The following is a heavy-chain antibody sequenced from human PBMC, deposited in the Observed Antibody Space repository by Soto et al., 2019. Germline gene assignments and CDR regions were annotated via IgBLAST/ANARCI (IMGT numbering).Heavy chain of an antibody. D-gene: IGHD1-1*01. CDR1: GYTFTSYD. CDR3: ASERTRGFDP. Sequence: QVQLVQSGAEVKKPGASVKVSCKASGYTFTSYDINWVRQATGQGLEWMGWMKPNSGNTAYAQKFLGRVTMTRNTSISTAYMVLSSLRPGDTAVYYCASERTRGFDPWGQGTLVTVSS. J-gene: IGHJ5*02. CDR2: MKPNSGNT. V-gene: IGHV1-8*01.